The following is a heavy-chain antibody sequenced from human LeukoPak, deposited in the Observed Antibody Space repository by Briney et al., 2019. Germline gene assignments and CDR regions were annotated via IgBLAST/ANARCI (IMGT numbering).Heavy chain of an antibody. D-gene: IGHD6-13*01. Sequence: SSDTLSLTCAVYGGSFSGYYWSWIRQPPGKGREWIGEINHSGSTNYNPSLKSRVTISVDTSKNQFSLKLSSVTAADTAVYYCARGRGSSSWYYFDYWGQGTLVTVSS. J-gene: IGHJ4*02. CDR1: GGSFSGYY. V-gene: IGHV4-34*01. CDR2: INHSGST. CDR3: ARGRGSSSWYYFDY.